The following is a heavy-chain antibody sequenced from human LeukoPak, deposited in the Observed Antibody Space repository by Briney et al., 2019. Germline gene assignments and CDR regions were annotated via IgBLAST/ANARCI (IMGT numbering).Heavy chain of an antibody. CDR1: GLTLTTIY. V-gene: IGHV1-46*01. J-gene: IGHJ4*02. CDR2: LYPGGNKA. CDR3: ASEVTRTSRFDH. Sequence: ASVKVSCKASGLTLTTIYMHWVRQAPGQGLEWVAVLYPGGNKAIYAQRFQGRFTLTRDTSTNTVYMEVTSLASEDTAIYYCASEVTRTSRFDHWGQGTLVTVSS. D-gene: IGHD2-8*01.